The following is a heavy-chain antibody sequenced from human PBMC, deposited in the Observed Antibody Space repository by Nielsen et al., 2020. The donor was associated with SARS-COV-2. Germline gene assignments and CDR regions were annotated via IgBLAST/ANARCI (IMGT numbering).Heavy chain of an antibody. CDR1: GGSISSYY. Sequence: SETLSLTCTVSGGSISSYYWSWIRQPPGKGLEWIGYIYYSGSTYYNPSLKSRVTISVDTSKNQFSLKLSSVTAADTAVYYCARDREGAGVYFDLWGRGTLVTVSS. CDR3: ARDREGAGVYFDL. V-gene: IGHV4-59*12. J-gene: IGHJ2*01. D-gene: IGHD1-14*01. CDR2: IYYSGST.